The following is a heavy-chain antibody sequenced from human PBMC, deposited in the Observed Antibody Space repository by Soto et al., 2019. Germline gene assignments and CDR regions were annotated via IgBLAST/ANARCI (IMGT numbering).Heavy chain of an antibody. CDR1: GYAFTGYY. J-gene: IGHJ6*02. CDR2: INPNSGGT. D-gene: IGHD3-3*01. V-gene: IGHV1-2*04. Sequence: APVKLSCKASGYAFTGYYMYWVRQAPGQGVERMGWINPNSGGTTYAQKFQGWVTMTRDTSISTAYMELSRLRSDDTAVYYCARENASDFWSGYSYGMDVWGQGTTVTVS. CDR3: ARENASDFWSGYSYGMDV.